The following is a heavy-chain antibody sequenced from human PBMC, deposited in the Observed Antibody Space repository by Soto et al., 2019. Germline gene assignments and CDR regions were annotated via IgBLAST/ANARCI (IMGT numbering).Heavy chain of an antibody. CDR1: GFIASDNY. CDR3: ARGKSGYLTFDY. CDR2: VYSGSAT. D-gene: IGHD3-22*01. V-gene: IGHV3-53*01. J-gene: IGHJ4*02. Sequence: GGSLRLSCAASGFIASDNYMNWVRQAPGKGLEWLSVVYSGSATYYADSVKGRFTISRDNSKNTVFLQMNSLRVEDTAVYYCARGKSGYLTFDYWVQGTLVTVSS.